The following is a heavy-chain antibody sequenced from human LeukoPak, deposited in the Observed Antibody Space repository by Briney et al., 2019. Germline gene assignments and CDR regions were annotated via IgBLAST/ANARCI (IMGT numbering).Heavy chain of an antibody. CDR1: GDSVSSNSAT. Sequence: SQTLSLTCAISGDSVSSNSATWNWIRHYPSRGLEWLGRAYYRSNWYSDYALSVKSRITINPDTSKNQFPLQLDSVTPEDTAMYYCARGYYGSGRHGMDVWGQGTTVTVSS. CDR3: ARGYYGSGRHGMDV. CDR2: AYYRSNWYS. J-gene: IGHJ6*02. V-gene: IGHV6-1*01. D-gene: IGHD3-10*01.